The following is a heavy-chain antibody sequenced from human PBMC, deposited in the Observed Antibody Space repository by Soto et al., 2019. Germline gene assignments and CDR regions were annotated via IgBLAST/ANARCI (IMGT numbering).Heavy chain of an antibody. Sequence: ASVKVSCKASGYTFTSYGISWVRQAPGQGLEWMGWISAYNGNTNYAQKLQGRVTMTTDTSTSTAYMELRSLRSDDTAVYYCARVGIFGVVWGWFDPWGQGTLVTVSS. CDR2: ISAYNGNT. D-gene: IGHD3-3*01. V-gene: IGHV1-18*01. CDR1: GYTFTSYG. CDR3: ARVGIFGVVWGWFDP. J-gene: IGHJ5*02.